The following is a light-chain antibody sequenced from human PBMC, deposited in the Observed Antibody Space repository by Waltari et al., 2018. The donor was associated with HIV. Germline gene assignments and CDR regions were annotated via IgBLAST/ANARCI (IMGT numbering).Light chain of an antibody. J-gene: IGLJ3*02. Sequence: QSVLTQPPSASGTPGQRVTIYCSGSNSNIGINYVYWYQQLPGTAPKLLIYWDNQRPSGVPGRFSGAKSGTAASLASSGLRSEDDADYYCAAWDDSLSGRVFGGGTNLTVL. CDR2: WDN. V-gene: IGLV1-47*01. CDR3: AAWDDSLSGRV. CDR1: NSNIGINY.